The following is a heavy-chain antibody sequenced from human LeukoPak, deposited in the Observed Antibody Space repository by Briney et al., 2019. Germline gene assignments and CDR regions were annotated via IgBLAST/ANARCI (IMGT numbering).Heavy chain of an antibody. V-gene: IGHV3-21*01. CDR1: GFTFSDYS. Sequence: GGSLRLSCAASGFTFSDYSMHWVRQAPGKGLEWVSSISSGSTYKYSADSVKGRFTISRDNAKIPLFLQMNSLRAEDSAVYYCTRGPTLIGVAGTWPLDYWGQGTLVTVSS. CDR3: TRGPTLIGVAGTWPLDY. D-gene: IGHD6-19*01. J-gene: IGHJ4*02. CDR2: ISSGSTYK.